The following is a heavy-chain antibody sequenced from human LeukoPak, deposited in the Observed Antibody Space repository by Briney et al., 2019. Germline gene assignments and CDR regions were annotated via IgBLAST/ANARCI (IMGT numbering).Heavy chain of an antibody. D-gene: IGHD3-10*01. CDR3: ASEIFGSGSYPDF. CDR1: GFSFDTYA. Sequence: GRSLRLSCAASGFSFDTYAMHWVRQAPGQGLEWVALIWHDGSHKFYSNSVRGQFTISRDNSKNTVYLQMNNLRPDDTAVYYCASEIFGSGSYPDFWGQGTLVTVSS. V-gene: IGHV3-33*01. CDR2: IWHDGSHK. J-gene: IGHJ4*02.